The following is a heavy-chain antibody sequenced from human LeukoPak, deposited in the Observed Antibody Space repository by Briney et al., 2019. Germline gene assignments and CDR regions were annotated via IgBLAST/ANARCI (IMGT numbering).Heavy chain of an antibody. CDR3: ARGRYSSSYYYYYMDV. D-gene: IGHD6-6*01. CDR1: GGSFSGYY. Sequence: SETLSLTCAVYGGSFSGYYWSWIRQPPGKGLEWIGEINHSGSTNYNPSLKSRVTISVDTSKDQFSLKLSSVTAADTAVYYCARGRYSSSYYYYYMDVWGKGTTVTVSS. V-gene: IGHV4-34*01. CDR2: INHSGST. J-gene: IGHJ6*03.